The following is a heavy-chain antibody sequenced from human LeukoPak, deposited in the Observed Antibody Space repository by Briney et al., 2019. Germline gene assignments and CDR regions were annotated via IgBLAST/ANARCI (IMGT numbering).Heavy chain of an antibody. V-gene: IGHV3-23*01. D-gene: IGHD4-23*01. Sequence: GGSLRLSCAASGFTFSSYSMNWVRQAPGKGLEWVSAISGSGGSTHYADSVKGRFTISRDNSKNTLYLQMNSLRAEDTAVYYCAKAVSVGYYYGMDVWGQGTTVTVSS. CDR2: ISGSGGST. CDR1: GFTFSSYS. CDR3: AKAVSVGYYYGMDV. J-gene: IGHJ6*02.